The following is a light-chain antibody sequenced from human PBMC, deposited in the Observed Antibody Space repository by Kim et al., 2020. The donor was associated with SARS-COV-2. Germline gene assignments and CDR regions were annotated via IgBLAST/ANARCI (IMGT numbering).Light chain of an antibody. Sequence: EIVLTQSPGTLSLSPGERATLSCRASQSVGNSFAWYQQKPGQPPRLLIYDAFSRATGIPARFSASGSGTDFTLTISSLEPEYFAVYYCQQRGNWPLTFGQGTRVEIK. CDR3: QQRGNWPLT. J-gene: IGKJ1*01. V-gene: IGKV3-11*01. CDR1: QSVGNS. CDR2: DAF.